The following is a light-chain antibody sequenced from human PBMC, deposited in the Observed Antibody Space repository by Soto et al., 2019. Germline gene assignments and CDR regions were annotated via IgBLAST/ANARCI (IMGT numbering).Light chain of an antibody. Sequence: QSALTQPPSASGSPGQSVTISCTGTGSDVASYDYVSWYQQHPGKAPKLIIYEVTKRPSGVPDRFSGSKSGNTASLTVSGLQAEDEDAYYCSSYADTNNLIFGGGTKLTVL. CDR3: SSYADTNNLI. CDR2: EVT. CDR1: GSDVASYDY. V-gene: IGLV2-8*01. J-gene: IGLJ2*01.